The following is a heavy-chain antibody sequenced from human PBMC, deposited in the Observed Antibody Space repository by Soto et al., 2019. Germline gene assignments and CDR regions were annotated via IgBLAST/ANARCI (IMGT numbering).Heavy chain of an antibody. CDR2: ISGSGGST. J-gene: IGHJ4*02. Sequence: GGSLRLSCAASGFTFSSYAMSWVRQAPGKGLEWVSAISGSGGSTYYADSVKGRFTISRDNSKNMLYLQMNSLRAEDTAVYYCAKDRLSSGWYYWGQGTLVTVSS. V-gene: IGHV3-23*01. CDR3: AKDRLSSGWYY. D-gene: IGHD6-19*01. CDR1: GFTFSSYA.